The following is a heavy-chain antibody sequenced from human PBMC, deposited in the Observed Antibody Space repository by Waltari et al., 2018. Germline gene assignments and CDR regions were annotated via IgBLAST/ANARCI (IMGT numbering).Heavy chain of an antibody. CDR1: GGSISSSSYS. V-gene: IGHV4-39*01. J-gene: IGHJ2*01. Sequence: QLQLQESGPGLVKPSETLSLTCTVSGGSISSSSYSWGWIRQPPGKGREWIGGIYYSGSTFYNPALKSRVTISVDTSKNQFSLKLSSVTAADTAVYYCASGLYYFDLWGRGTLVTVSS. CDR3: ASGLYYFDL. CDR2: IYYSGST.